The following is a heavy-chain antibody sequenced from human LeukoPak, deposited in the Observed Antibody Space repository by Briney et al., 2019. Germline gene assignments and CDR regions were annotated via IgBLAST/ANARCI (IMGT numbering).Heavy chain of an antibody. CDR2: INPNSGGT. V-gene: IGHV1-2*04. D-gene: IGHD6-13*01. Sequence: ASVKVSCKASGYTFTGYYMHWVRQAPGQGLEWMGWINPNSGGTNYAQKFQGWVTMTRDTSISTAYMELSRLRSDDTAVYYCAKSGSSRVGVYYYGMDVWGQGTTVTVSS. CDR3: AKSGSSRVGVYYYGMDV. J-gene: IGHJ6*02. CDR1: GYTFTGYY.